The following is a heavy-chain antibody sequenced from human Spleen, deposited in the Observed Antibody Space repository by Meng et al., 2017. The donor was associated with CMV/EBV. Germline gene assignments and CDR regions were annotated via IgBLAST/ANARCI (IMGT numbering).Heavy chain of an antibody. J-gene: IGHJ4*02. CDR3: ARGLLGTFDY. Sequence: GESLKISCAASGFTFSSYAMHWVRQAPGKGLEWVAVISYDGSNKYYADSVKGRFTISRDNSKNTLYLQMNSLRAEDTAVYYCARGLLGTFDYWGQGTLVTVSS. CDR2: ISYDGSNK. CDR1: GFTFSSYA. V-gene: IGHV3-30-3*01. D-gene: IGHD1-1*01.